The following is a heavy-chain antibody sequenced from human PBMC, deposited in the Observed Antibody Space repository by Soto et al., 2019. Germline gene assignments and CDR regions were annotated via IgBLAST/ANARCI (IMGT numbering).Heavy chain of an antibody. CDR3: VHTVILHTMTAGHYFDF. J-gene: IGHJ4*02. D-gene: IGHD3-22*01. V-gene: IGHV2-5*01. Sequence: SGPTLVNPTQTLTMTCTFSAFSLSTNGVGVGWIRQPPGKPLEWLAVIYWNEDKRYSRSLKSRLSVTKDTSKNQVVLTMTTMDPVDTATYYCVHTVILHTMTAGHYFDFSGPAILVTLSS. CDR2: IYWNEDK. CDR1: AFSLSTNGVG.